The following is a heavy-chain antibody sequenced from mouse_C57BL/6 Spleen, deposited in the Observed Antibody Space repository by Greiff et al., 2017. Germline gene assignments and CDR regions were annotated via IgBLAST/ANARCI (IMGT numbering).Heavy chain of an antibody. CDR1: GYSFTGYY. CDR3: AREYDAMDY. Sequence: VQLQQSGPELVKPGASVKISCKASGYSFTGYYMNWVKQSPEKSLEWIGEINPSTGGTTYNQTFKAKATLTVDKSSSTDYMQLKSLTSEDSAVYYCAREYDAMDYWGQGTSVTVSS. J-gene: IGHJ4*01. V-gene: IGHV1-42*01. D-gene: IGHD2-10*02. CDR2: INPSTGGT.